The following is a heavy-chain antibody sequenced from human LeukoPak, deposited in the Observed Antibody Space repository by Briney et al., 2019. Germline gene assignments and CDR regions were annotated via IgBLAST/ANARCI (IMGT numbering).Heavy chain of an antibody. CDR2: ITATGSTT. V-gene: IGHV3-11*01. CDR1: GFSLSDYY. CDR3: ARRTIITPGGFDY. D-gene: IGHD3-10*01. J-gene: IGHJ4*02. Sequence: GGSLRLSCTVSGFSLSDYYMTWIRQVPGKGLEWISYITATGSTTYYADSLKGRLTISRDTAKSFVYLQMNSLRVDDTAVYYCARRTIITPGGFDYWGQGTLVAVSS.